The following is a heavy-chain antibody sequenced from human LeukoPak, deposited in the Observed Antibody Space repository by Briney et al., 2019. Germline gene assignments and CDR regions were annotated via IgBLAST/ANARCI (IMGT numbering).Heavy chain of an antibody. V-gene: IGHV4-61*01. D-gene: IGHD3-22*01. J-gene: IGHJ4*02. CDR2: IYYTGTT. CDR3: AGGGDSGGYYYPMFDY. CDR1: GGSISGTYY. Sequence: SETLSLTCTVSGGSISGTYYWSWIRQPPGKGLEWIGYIYYTGTTDSNPSLKSRVTISLDTSKNQFSLNLSSVTAADTAVYYCAGGGDSGGYYYPMFDYWGQGTLVTVSS.